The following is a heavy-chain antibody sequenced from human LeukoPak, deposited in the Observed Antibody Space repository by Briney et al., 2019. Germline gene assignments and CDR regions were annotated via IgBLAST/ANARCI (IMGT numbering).Heavy chain of an antibody. Sequence: ASVKVSCKASGYTFTSYDINWVRQATGQGLEWMGWMNPNSGNTGYAQKFQGRVTMTRNTSISTAYMELSSLRSEDTAVYYCARDRYGCSGGSCYYYGMDVWGQGTTVTVSS. CDR1: GYTFTSYD. V-gene: IGHV1-8*01. CDR2: MNPNSGNT. CDR3: ARDRYGCSGGSCYYYGMDV. D-gene: IGHD2-15*01. J-gene: IGHJ6*02.